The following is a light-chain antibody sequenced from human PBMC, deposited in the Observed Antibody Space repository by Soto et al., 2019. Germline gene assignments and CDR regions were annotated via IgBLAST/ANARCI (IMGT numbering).Light chain of an antibody. CDR2: GPS. V-gene: IGKV3-15*01. Sequence: EIVMTQSPATLSVSPGERATLSCRASQSVSSNLAWYQQKPGEAPRLLIYGPSTRATGIPARFSGSGSGTEFTLTISRLQSEDFAVYYCQQYNNWWTFGQGTK. CDR1: QSVSSN. CDR3: QQYNNWWT. J-gene: IGKJ1*01.